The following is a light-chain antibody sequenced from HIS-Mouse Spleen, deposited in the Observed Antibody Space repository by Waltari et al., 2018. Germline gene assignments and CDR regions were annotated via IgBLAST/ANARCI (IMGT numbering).Light chain of an antibody. V-gene: IGKV3-11*01. Sequence: EIVLTQSPATLSLSPGERATLPCRASQSVSSYLAWYKQKPGQAPRLLIYDASNRATGIPARFSGSGSGTDFTITISSLEPEDFAVYYCQQRSNWPPITFGQGTRLEIK. J-gene: IGKJ5*01. CDR1: QSVSSY. CDR3: QQRSNWPPIT. CDR2: DAS.